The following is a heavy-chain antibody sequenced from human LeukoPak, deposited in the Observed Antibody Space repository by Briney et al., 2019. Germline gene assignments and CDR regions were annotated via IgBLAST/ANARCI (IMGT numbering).Heavy chain of an antibody. CDR2: ISYDGSNK. J-gene: IGHJ3*02. CDR1: GFTFSSYG. Sequence: PGGALRLSCAASGFTFSSYGMHWVRQAPGKGLEWVAVISYDGSNKYYADSVKGGFTISRDNSKNTLYLQMNSLRAEDTAVYYCANNLRYFDWSSPDDAFDIWGQGTMVTVSS. V-gene: IGHV3-30*18. D-gene: IGHD3-9*01. CDR3: ANNLRYFDWSSPDDAFDI.